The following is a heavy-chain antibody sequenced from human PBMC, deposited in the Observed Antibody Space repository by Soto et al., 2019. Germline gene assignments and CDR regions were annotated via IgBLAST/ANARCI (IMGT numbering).Heavy chain of an antibody. D-gene: IGHD1-26*01. CDR2: IYYSAST. V-gene: IGHV4-59*08. Sequence: WTWIRQPPGTGLEWIGYIYYSASTNYNPSLKSRVTMSVDTSKNQFSLKLSSVTAADTAVYYCASSLTYSGSWEGAFDIWGQGTMVTVSS. J-gene: IGHJ3*02. CDR3: ASSLTYSGSWEGAFDI.